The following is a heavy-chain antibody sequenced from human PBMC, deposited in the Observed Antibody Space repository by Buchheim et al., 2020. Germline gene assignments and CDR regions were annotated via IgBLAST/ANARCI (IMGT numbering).Heavy chain of an antibody. Sequence: QVQLQQWGAGLLKPSETLSLTCAVYGGSFSGYYWSWIRQPPGKGLEWIGEINHSGSTNYNPSLKSRVTISVDTSKNQFSLKLSSVTAADTVVYYCARGILLWFGELSQKPVYYYYYGMDVWGQGTT. D-gene: IGHD3-10*01. V-gene: IGHV4-34*01. CDR1: GGSFSGYY. J-gene: IGHJ6*02. CDR3: ARGILLWFGELSQKPVYYYYYGMDV. CDR2: INHSGST.